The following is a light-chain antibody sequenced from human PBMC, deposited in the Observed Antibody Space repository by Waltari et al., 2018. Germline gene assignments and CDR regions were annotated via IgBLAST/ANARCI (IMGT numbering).Light chain of an antibody. CDR1: SSDVGGYNY. CDR3: SSYISSDTLEL. CDR2: DVS. V-gene: IGLV2-14*03. Sequence: HSALTQPASVSGSPGQSITISCTGTSSDVGGYNYVSWYQQHPGKAPKLMFYDVSNRPSGVSKRVSGSKSGNTASRTISGLQAEDDADYYCSSYISSDTLELFGGGTSLTVL. J-gene: IGLJ2*01.